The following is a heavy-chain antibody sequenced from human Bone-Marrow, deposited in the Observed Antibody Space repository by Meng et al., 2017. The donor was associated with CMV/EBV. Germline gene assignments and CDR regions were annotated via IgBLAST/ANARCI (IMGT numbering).Heavy chain of an antibody. D-gene: IGHD2-15*01. Sequence: GESLKISCAASGFTFSDYYMSWIRQAPGKGLEWVSYISSSGSTIYYADSVKGRFSISRDNSKNTLYLQMNRLRAEDTAVYFCAKAIESGGSLDYNYYGMDVWGQGTTVTVSS. J-gene: IGHJ6*01. CDR1: GFTFSDYY. CDR2: ISSSGSTI. V-gene: IGHV3-11*04. CDR3: AKAIESGGSLDYNYYGMDV.